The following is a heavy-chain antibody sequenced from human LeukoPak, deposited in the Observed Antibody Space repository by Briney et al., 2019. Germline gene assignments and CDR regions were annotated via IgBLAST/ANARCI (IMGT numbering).Heavy chain of an antibody. CDR2: FKSNTDGGTT. J-gene: IGHJ5*02. CDR3: TTYGDYEGLSDH. D-gene: IGHD4-17*01. V-gene: IGHV3-15*01. CDR1: GVTFSNPW. Sequence: PGGSMRLSWAAAGVTFSNPWMSWGRQAPGNGLWWVGRFKSNTDGGTTEYAAAVQGRFTISRVGSKNTLYLQMNSLKTEATAVYYCTTYGDYEGLSDHWGQGTLVTVSS.